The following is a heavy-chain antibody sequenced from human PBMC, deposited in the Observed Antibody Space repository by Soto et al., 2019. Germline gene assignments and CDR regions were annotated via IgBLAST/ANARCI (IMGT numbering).Heavy chain of an antibody. J-gene: IGHJ4*02. CDR2: IYTDDST. Sequence: EVQLVESGGGLVQPGGSLRLSCAASGFTVSSKYMTWVRQAPGKGLEWVSVIYTDDSTYYEDSVKGRFTISRDNSKKTLYLQMNSLRAEDTAVYDCGSGWAELTAPDYGGQGTLVTVSS. CDR3: GSGWAELTAPDY. D-gene: IGHD2-21*02. V-gene: IGHV3-66*01. CDR1: GFTVSSKY.